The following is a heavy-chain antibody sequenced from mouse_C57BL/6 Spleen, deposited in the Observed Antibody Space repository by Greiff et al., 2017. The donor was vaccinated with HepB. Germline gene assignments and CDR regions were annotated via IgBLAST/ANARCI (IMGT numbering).Heavy chain of an antibody. Sequence: EVMLVESGGDLVKPGGSLKLSCAASGFTFSSYGMSWVRQTPDKRLEWVATISSGGSYTYYPDSVKGRFTISRDNAKNTLYLQMSSLKSEDTAMYYCARMVTTGLDYGGQGTTLTVSS. V-gene: IGHV5-6*01. CDR2: ISSGGSYT. CDR3: ARMVTTGLDY. J-gene: IGHJ2*01. CDR1: GFTFSSYG. D-gene: IGHD2-1*01.